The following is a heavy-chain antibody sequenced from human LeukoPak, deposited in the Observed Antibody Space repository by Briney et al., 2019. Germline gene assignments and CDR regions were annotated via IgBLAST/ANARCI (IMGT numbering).Heavy chain of an antibody. CDR2: IYYSGST. Sequence: SETLSLTCTVSGGSISSYYWSWIRQPPGKGLEWIGYIYYSGSTNYNPSLKSRVTISVDTSKNQFSLKLSSVTAADTAVYYCARLGPQSTKYYYYYYMDVWGKGTTVTISS. J-gene: IGHJ6*03. D-gene: IGHD2-2*01. V-gene: IGHV4-59*12. CDR3: ARLGPQSTKYYYYYYMDV. CDR1: GGSISSYY.